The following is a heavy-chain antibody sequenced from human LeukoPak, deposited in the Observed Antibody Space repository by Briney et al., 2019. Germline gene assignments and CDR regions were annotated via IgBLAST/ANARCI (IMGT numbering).Heavy chain of an antibody. CDR1: GGSFSGYY. V-gene: IGHV4-34*01. Sequence: SETLSLTCAVYGGSFSGYYWSWIRQPPGKGLEWIGEINRSGSTDYNPSLKSRVTISVDTSKNQFSLKLSSVTAADTAVYYCARGNRITMIVVVISDAFDIWGQGTMVTVSS. CDR3: ARGNRITMIVVVISDAFDI. CDR2: INRSGST. D-gene: IGHD3-22*01. J-gene: IGHJ3*02.